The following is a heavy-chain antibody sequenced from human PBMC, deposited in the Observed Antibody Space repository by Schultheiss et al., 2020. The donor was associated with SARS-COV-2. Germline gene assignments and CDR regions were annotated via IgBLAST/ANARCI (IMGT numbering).Heavy chain of an antibody. J-gene: IGHJ6*02. D-gene: IGHD2-2*01. CDR1: GGTFSSYA. CDR3: ARASEYCSSTSCYDGMDV. Sequence: VKVSCKASGGTFSSYAISWVRQAPGQGLEWMGGIIPIFGTANYAQKFQGRVTITADESTSTAYMELSSLRSEDTAVYYCARASEYCSSTSCYDGMDVWGQGTTVTVSS. CDR2: IIPIFGTA. V-gene: IGHV1-69*01.